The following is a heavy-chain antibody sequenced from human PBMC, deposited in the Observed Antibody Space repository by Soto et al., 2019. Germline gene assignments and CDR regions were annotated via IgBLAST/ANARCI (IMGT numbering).Heavy chain of an antibody. Sequence: QVQLVQSGAEVQKPGASVTVSCTASGYTFTHYGISWVRQAPGQGLAWKGWITGYNGNTYYAQKLQGRVTMTTDTATSTAYMELRSLSSDDTAVYYCARDDGRRRYDRFDYWGQGTLVTVSS. J-gene: IGHJ4*02. CDR2: ITGYNGNT. CDR3: ARDDGRRRYDRFDY. CDR1: GYTFTHYG. D-gene: IGHD5-12*01. V-gene: IGHV1-18*01.